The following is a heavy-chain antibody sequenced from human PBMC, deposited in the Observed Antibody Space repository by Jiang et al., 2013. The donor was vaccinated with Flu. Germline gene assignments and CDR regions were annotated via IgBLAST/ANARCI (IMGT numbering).Heavy chain of an antibody. CDR2: INHSGST. Sequence: ETLSLTCAVYVGPSVVTTGAGSASPRKGLEWIGEINHSGSTNYNPSLKSRVTISVDTSKNQFSLKLSSVTAADTAVYYCARVPYIVVVVAATPTAWFDPWGQGTLVTVSS. D-gene: IGHD2-15*01. CDR1: VGPSVVTT. CDR3: ARVPYIVVVVAATPTAWFDP. V-gene: IGHV4-34*01. J-gene: IGHJ5*02.